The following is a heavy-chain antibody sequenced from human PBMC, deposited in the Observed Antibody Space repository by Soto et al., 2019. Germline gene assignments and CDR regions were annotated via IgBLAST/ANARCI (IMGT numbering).Heavy chain of an antibody. CDR1: GLTVSGKKY. CDR2: LDDVDGS. V-gene: IGHV3-53*01. CDR3: ATWHEREHAYDV. Sequence: DVQLVESGGGVMQPGESLRLSCAASGLTVSGKKYVAWVRQAPGKGLAWVSALDDVDGSFYSDSVKGRITTSSDSSKATLYLQLNDLRPAHTAVYYCATWHEREHAYDVWGQGTTFSVSS. D-gene: IGHD1-1*01. J-gene: IGHJ3*01.